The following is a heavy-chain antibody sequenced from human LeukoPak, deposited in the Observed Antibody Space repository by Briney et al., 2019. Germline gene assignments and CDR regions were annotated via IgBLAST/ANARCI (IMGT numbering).Heavy chain of an antibody. CDR2: INEDGSQK. Sequence: PGGSLRLSCAASGFTFGTYWMSWVRQAPGKGLEWVANINEDGSQKDYLDSVKGRFTISRDNAKDSLYLQMSSLRADDAAIYYCVRDIDHWGQGTLVTVSS. CDR1: GFTFGTYW. V-gene: IGHV3-7*04. J-gene: IGHJ4*02. CDR3: VRDIDH.